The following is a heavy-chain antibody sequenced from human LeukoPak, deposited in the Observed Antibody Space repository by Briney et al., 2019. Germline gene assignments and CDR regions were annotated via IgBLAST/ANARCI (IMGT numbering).Heavy chain of an antibody. CDR1: GGSFSGYY. Sequence: SETLSLTCAVYGGSFSGYYWSWIRQLPGKGLEWIGEINHSGGTNYNPSLKSRVTISVDTSKNQFSLKLSSVTAADTAVYYCARGTTVTTPYYYYGMDVWGQGTTVTVSS. J-gene: IGHJ6*02. D-gene: IGHD4-17*01. V-gene: IGHV4-34*01. CDR2: INHSGGT. CDR3: ARGTTVTTPYYYYGMDV.